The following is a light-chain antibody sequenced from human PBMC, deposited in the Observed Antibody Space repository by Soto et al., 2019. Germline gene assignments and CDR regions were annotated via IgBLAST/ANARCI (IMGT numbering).Light chain of an antibody. CDR1: SSDIDDYNY. CDR3: CSYAGSYTLV. J-gene: IGLJ2*01. CDR2: DVT. Sequence: QSVLTQPRSVSGSPGQSVTISCTGTSSDIDDYNYVSWYQQHPGKAPKLMIYDVTKRPSGVPERFSGSKSGNTASLTISGLQAEDEADYYYCSYAGSYTLVFGGGTKVTVL. V-gene: IGLV2-11*01.